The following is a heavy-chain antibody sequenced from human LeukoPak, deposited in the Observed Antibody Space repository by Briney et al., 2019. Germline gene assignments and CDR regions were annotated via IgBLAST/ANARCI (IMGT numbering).Heavy chain of an antibody. CDR2: IYHSENT. J-gene: IGHJ4*02. D-gene: IGHD3-10*01. V-gene: IGHV4-38-2*02. CDR3: TRGGFGELSNDY. CDR1: GYSISSGYY. Sequence: SETLSLTCTVSGYSISSGYYWGWIRQPPGKGLEWIGSIYHSENTYYNPSLKSRVTISEDTSKNQFPLKLSSVTAADTAVYYCTRGGFGELSNDYWGQGTLVTVSS.